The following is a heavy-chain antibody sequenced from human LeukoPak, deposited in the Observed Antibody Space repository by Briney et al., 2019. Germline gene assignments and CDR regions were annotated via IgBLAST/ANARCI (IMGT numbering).Heavy chain of an antibody. CDR3: AKEMATISAAFDY. CDR2: TYYSGST. CDR1: GCSISSHYYY. Sequence: SDTASLTCTVSGCSISSHYYYWVWLGPPPGKGREWIGSTYYSGSTYYNPSLKKRVTISVDTSKNPFSLKLSSVTAADTAVYYCAKEMATISAAFDYWGQGTLVTVSS. J-gene: IGHJ4*02. V-gene: IGHV4-39*05. D-gene: IGHD5-24*01.